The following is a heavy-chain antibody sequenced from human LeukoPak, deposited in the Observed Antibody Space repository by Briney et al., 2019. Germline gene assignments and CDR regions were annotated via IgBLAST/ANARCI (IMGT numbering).Heavy chain of an antibody. CDR1: GFTFDDYA. CDR2: ISWNSGSI. CDR3: AKGTGSYIHDAFDI. V-gene: IGHV3-9*01. J-gene: IGHJ3*02. Sequence: PGGSLRLSCAASGFTFDDYAMHWVRQAPGKGLEWVSGISWNSGSIGYADSVKGRFTISRDNAKNSLYLQMNSLRAEDTALYYCAKGTGSYIHDAFDIWGQGTMVTLSS. D-gene: IGHD3-10*01.